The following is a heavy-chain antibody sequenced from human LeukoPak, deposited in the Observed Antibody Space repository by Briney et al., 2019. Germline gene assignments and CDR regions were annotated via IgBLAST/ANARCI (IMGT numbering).Heavy chain of an antibody. V-gene: IGHV1-18*01. J-gene: IGHJ4*02. CDR3: ARDPLNTSGNFPYFDY. CDR1: GYTFTRHG. Sequence: ASVKVSCKASGYTFTRHGVSWVRQAPGQRLEWMGWISAYNGDTKYAQNFQGRVTITTDTSTTTAYMELRSLRSDDTAVYYCARDPLNTSGNFPYFDYWGPGTLVTVSS. CDR2: ISAYNGDT. D-gene: IGHD3-22*01.